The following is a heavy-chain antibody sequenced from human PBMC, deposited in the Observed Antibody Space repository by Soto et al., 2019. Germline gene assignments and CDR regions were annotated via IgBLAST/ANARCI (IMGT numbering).Heavy chain of an antibody. Sequence: SETLSLTCTVSGGSISSSSYYWGWIRQPPGKGLEWIGSIYYSGSTYYNPSLKSRVTISVDTSKNQFSLKLSSVTAADTAVYYCARPANSSGWYLSSTFDYWGQGTLVTVSS. J-gene: IGHJ4*02. CDR1: GGSISSSSYY. D-gene: IGHD6-19*01. V-gene: IGHV4-39*01. CDR2: IYYSGST. CDR3: ARPANSSGWYLSSTFDY.